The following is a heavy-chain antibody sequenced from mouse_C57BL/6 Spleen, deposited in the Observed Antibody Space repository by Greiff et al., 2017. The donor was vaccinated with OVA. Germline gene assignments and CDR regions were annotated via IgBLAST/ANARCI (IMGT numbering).Heavy chain of an antibody. J-gene: IGHJ3*01. Sequence: QVQLQQSGPELVKPGASVKISCKASGYAFSSSWMNWVKQRPGKGLEWIGWIYPGDGDTIYTGKFKGKATLTADTSSSTAYMQLSSLTSEDSAVYFCASRGGPPTLYGSSPWFAYWGQGTLVTVSA. CDR3: ASRGGPPTLYGSSPWFAY. CDR2: IYPGDGDT. V-gene: IGHV1-82*01. CDR1: GYAFSSSW. D-gene: IGHD1-1*01.